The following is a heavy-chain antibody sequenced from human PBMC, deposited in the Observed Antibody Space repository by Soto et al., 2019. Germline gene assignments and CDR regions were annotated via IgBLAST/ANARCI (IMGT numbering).Heavy chain of an antibody. CDR2: IKSGGETT. J-gene: IGHJ2*01. CDR3: AKAPRGGHYGDWYCDL. CDR1: GFTFGTYG. D-gene: IGHD3-10*01. V-gene: IGHV3-23*01. Sequence: EVQLLEVGGGLVQPGGSLRLSCAGSGFTFGTYGMSWVRLAPGRGLEWVSAIKSGGETTYYPDSVKGRFTISRDNSKNTLYMQMNGLRAEDTAIYYCAKAPRGGHYGDWYCDLWGRGTLVTVSS.